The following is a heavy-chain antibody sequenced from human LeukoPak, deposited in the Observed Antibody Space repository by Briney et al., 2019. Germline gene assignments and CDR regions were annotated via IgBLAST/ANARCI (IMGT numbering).Heavy chain of an antibody. CDR3: ARDQTGFCSGSSCLGSTFDY. Sequence: GRSLRLSCAASGFILSDYNMHWVRQAPGKGLEWVAVISYDGSNKYYADSVKGRFTISRDNSKNTLYLQMNSLRAEDTAVYYCARDQTGFCSGSSCLGSTFDYWGQGTLVTVFS. CDR2: ISYDGSNK. V-gene: IGHV3-30*04. D-gene: IGHD2-15*01. CDR1: GFILSDYN. J-gene: IGHJ4*02.